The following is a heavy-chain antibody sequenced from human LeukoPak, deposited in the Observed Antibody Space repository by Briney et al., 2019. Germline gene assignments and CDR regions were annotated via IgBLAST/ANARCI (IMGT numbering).Heavy chain of an antibody. Sequence: SGPTLVNPTQTLTLTCTFSGFSLSTPTVAVGWIRQPPGKALEWLALIYWNDDKRYIPSLKSRLTITKDTSKNQVVLTMTNMDPVDTATYYCARVTMVRGEPYYYYGMDVWGQGTTVTVSS. CDR3: ARVTMVRGEPYYYYGMDV. CDR2: IYWNDDK. V-gene: IGHV2-5*01. CDR1: GFSLSTPTVA. J-gene: IGHJ6*02. D-gene: IGHD3-10*01.